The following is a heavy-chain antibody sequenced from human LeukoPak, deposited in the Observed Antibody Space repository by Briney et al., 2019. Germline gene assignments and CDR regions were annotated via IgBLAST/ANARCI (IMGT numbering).Heavy chain of an antibody. CDR2: INEDGRDK. V-gene: IGHV3-7*01. Sequence: TGASLRLSCAASGFMFSNSWMTWVRQAPGKGLEWVANINEDGRDKYYVDSVKGRFTISRFNAGNSLFLQMDRLTAEDTGVYYCARGRGTPDHWGQGTLVSVSS. J-gene: IGHJ4*02. CDR3: ARGRGTPDH. D-gene: IGHD5-12*01. CDR1: GFMFSNSW.